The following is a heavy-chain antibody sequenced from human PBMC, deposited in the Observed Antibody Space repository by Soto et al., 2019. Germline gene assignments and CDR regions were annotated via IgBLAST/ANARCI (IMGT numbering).Heavy chain of an antibody. CDR3: ARDRYSSGWYDLDY. CDR1: GFTFSSYG. CDR2: IWYDGSNK. V-gene: IGHV3-33*01. Sequence: QVQLVESGGGVVQPGRSLRLSCAASGFTFSSYGMHWVRQAPGKGLEWVAVIWYDGSNKYYADSVKGRFTISRDNSKNTLYRQMNRRRVEDTAVYYGARDRYSSGWYDLDYWGQGTLVTVSS. D-gene: IGHD6-19*01. J-gene: IGHJ4*02.